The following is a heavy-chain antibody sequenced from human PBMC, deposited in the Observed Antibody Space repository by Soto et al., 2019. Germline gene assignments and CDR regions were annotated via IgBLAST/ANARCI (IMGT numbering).Heavy chain of an antibody. CDR1: GFTFSSYA. V-gene: IGHV3-23*01. CDR3: ARRPAMIVVVSPFDY. D-gene: IGHD3-22*01. J-gene: IGHJ4*02. Sequence: GGSLRLSCAASGFTFSSYAMSWVRQAPGKGLEWVSAISGSGGSTYYADSVKGRFTISRDNSKNTLYLQMNSLRAEDTAVYYCARRPAMIVVVSPFDYWGQGTLVTSPQ. CDR2: ISGSGGST.